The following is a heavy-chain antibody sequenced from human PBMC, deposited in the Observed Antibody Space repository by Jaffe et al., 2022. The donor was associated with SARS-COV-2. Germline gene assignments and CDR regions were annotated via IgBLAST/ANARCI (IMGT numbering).Heavy chain of an antibody. CDR1: GGSISSGSYY. V-gene: IGHV4-61*02. Sequence: QVQLQESGPGLVKPSQTLSLTCTVSGGSISSGSYYWSWIRQPAGKGLEWIGRIYTSGSTNYNPSLKSRVTISVDTSKNQFSLKLSSVTAADTAVYYCARANYYDSSGYSLSGAFDIWGQGTMVTVSS. CDR2: IYTSGST. J-gene: IGHJ3*02. CDR3: ARANYYDSSGYSLSGAFDI. D-gene: IGHD3-22*01.